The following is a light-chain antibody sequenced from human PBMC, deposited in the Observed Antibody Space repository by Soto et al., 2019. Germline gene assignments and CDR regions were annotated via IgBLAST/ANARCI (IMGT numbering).Light chain of an antibody. CDR1: QSVSSN. CDR3: QQYSSWPFT. V-gene: IGKV3-15*01. CDR2: GAS. Sequence: EIVMTQSPATLSVSPGERATLSCRASQSVSSNLAWYQQKPGQAPRPLIYGASTRATGVPARFSGSGSGTEFTLTISSLQSEDSAIYYSQQYSSWPFTFGPGTKVAIE. J-gene: IGKJ3*01.